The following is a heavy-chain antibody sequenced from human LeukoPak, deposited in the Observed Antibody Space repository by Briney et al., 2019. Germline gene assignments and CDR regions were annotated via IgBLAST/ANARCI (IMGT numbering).Heavy chain of an antibody. CDR2: IDRGGSST. V-gene: IGHV3-74*01. Sequence: GGSLRLSCAASGFTFSSHWMHWVRQAPGKGLVWVSHIDRGGSSTSSADSVKGRFTISRDNAKKSLYLQMDSLRAQDTAVYYCARDWVFWGQGTLVIVSS. J-gene: IGHJ1*01. CDR1: GFTFSSHW. D-gene: IGHD2-8*01. CDR3: ARDWVF.